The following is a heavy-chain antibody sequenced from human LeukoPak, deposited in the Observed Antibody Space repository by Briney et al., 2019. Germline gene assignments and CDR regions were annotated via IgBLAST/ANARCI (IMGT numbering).Heavy chain of an antibody. V-gene: IGHV3-7*03. CDR3: AKAPIDKQWLVPHFDY. J-gene: IGHJ4*02. CDR1: GFTFSTYW. D-gene: IGHD6-19*01. Sequence: GGSLRLSCSASGFTFSTYWMGWVRQAPGKGLEWVANMRRDGNEIYYLDSVRGRFTISRDNAKNSLYLQMNSLRAEDTALYYCAKAPIDKQWLVPHFDYWGQGTLVTVSS. CDR2: MRRDGNEI.